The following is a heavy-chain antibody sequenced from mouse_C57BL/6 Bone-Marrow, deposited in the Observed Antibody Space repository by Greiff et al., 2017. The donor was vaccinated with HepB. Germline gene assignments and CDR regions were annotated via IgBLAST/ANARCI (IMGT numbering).Heavy chain of an antibody. Sequence: VKVVESGAELVRPGASVTLSCKASGYTFTDYEMHWVKQTPVHGLEWIGSIDPETGGTAYNQKFKGKAILTADKSSSTAYMELRSLTSEDSAVYYCTRPGSSLWFAYWGQGTLVTVSA. CDR2: IDPETGGT. CDR1: GYTFTDYE. CDR3: TRPGSSLWFAY. V-gene: IGHV1-15*01. D-gene: IGHD1-1*01. J-gene: IGHJ3*01.